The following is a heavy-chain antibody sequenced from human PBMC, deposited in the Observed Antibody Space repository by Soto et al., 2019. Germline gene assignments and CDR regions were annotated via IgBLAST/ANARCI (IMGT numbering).Heavy chain of an antibody. CDR2: ISGSGGST. CDR3: AKEYDDSSGYSCFDF. D-gene: IGHD3-22*01. CDR1: GFLFSSYP. V-gene: IGHV3-23*01. Sequence: GSLRLSCAASGFLFSSYPMHWVRQAPGKGLEWVSAISGSGGSTYYADSVKGRFTISRDNSKNTLYLQMNSLRAEDTAVYYCAKEYDDSSGYSCFDFSGKGTLVTV. J-gene: IGHJ4*02.